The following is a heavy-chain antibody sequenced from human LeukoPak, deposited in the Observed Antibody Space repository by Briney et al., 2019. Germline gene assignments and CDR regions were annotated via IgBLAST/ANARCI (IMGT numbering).Heavy chain of an antibody. Sequence: GRSLRLSCAASGFTFSNYAMHWVRQAPGKGLEWVSSISSSSSYIYYADSVKGRFTISRDNAKNSLYLQMNSLRAEDTAVYYCAGMGYSYGLNYWGQGTLVTVSS. J-gene: IGHJ4*02. CDR2: ISSSSSYI. D-gene: IGHD5-18*01. CDR1: GFTFSNYA. CDR3: AGMGYSYGLNY. V-gene: IGHV3-21*01.